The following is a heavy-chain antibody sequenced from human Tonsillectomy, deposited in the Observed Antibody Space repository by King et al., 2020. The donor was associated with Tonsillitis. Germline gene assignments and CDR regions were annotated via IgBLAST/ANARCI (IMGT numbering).Heavy chain of an antibody. CDR3: AKDFYSSPGC. Sequence: VQLVESGGGVVQPGGSLRLSCAASRFTFSNYGMHWVRQAPGKGLEWVAFIRFDGSNKYYADSVMGRFTISRDNSKNTLYLQMNSLRTEDTAVYYCAKDFYSSPGCWGQGTLVTVSS. V-gene: IGHV3-30*02. CDR1: RFTFSNYG. CDR2: IRFDGSNK. J-gene: IGHJ1*01. D-gene: IGHD6-13*01.